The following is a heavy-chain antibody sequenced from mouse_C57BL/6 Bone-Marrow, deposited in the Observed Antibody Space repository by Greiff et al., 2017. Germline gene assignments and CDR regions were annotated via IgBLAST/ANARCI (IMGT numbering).Heavy chain of an antibody. CDR1: GYTFTSYW. D-gene: IGHD2-5*01. V-gene: IGHV1-55*01. J-gene: IGHJ1*03. Sequence: VQLQQPGAELVKPGASVKMSCKASGYTFTSYWITWVKQRPGQGLEWIGDIYPGSGSTNYNEKFKSKATLTVDTSSSTAYMQLSSLTSEDSAVYYCARPYYNNYWCFEVWGTGTTVTVSS. CDR2: IYPGSGST. CDR3: ARPYYNNYWCFEV.